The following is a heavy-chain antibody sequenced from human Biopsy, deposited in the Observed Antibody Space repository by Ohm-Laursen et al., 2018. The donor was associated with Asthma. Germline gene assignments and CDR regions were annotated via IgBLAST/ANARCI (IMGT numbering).Heavy chain of an antibody. Sequence: SQTLSLTWTVSGASIKTDDHYWSWLRQPPGKGLEWFGFIHYSGSTSYNPSLKGGVTISVDTSKNQFSLKLSSVTAADTAMYYCARIPRRSGSYFVDYWGQGTLVTVSS. V-gene: IGHV4-30-4*01. CDR3: ARIPRRSGSYFVDY. D-gene: IGHD3-22*01. CDR1: GASIKTDDHY. J-gene: IGHJ4*02. CDR2: IHYSGST.